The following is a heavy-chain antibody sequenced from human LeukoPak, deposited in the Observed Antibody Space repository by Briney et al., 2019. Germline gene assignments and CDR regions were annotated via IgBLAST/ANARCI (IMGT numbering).Heavy chain of an antibody. V-gene: IGHV4-39*01. Sequence: SETLSLTCTVSGGSISTYYWGWIRQPPGKGLEWIGSLFYSGSIYYNPSLKSRLTISVDTSKNQFSLKLSSVTAADTAVYYCARTSAYCGADCYSTFDYWGQGTLVAVSS. D-gene: IGHD2-21*02. CDR1: GGSISTYY. CDR2: LFYSGSI. J-gene: IGHJ4*02. CDR3: ARTSAYCGADCYSTFDY.